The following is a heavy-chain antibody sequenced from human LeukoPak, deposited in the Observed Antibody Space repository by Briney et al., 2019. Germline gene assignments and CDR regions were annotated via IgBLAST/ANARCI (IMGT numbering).Heavy chain of an antibody. Sequence: PGGSLRLSCAASGFTFSDYYMSWIRQAPGKGLEWVSYISSSDSTIYYADSVKGRFTISRDNAKNSLYLQMNSLRAEDTAVYYCARPRGPTYYYGSGSYSEDAFDIWGQGTMVTVSS. CDR3: ARPRGPTYYYGSGSYSEDAFDI. CDR1: GFTFSDYY. V-gene: IGHV3-11*01. J-gene: IGHJ3*02. D-gene: IGHD3-10*01. CDR2: ISSSDSTI.